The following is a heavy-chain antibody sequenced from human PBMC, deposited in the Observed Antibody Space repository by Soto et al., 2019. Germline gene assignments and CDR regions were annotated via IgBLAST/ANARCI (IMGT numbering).Heavy chain of an antibody. CDR1: GFTFSSYA. Sequence: GGSLRLSCAASGFTFSSYAMHSVRQAPGKGLEWVAVISYDGSNKYYADSVKGRFTTSRDNSKNTLYLQMNSLRAEDTAVYYCARGPSSLTRFDYWGQGTLVTVSS. J-gene: IGHJ4*02. CDR2: ISYDGSNK. CDR3: ARGPSSLTRFDY. V-gene: IGHV3-30-3*01. D-gene: IGHD2-2*01.